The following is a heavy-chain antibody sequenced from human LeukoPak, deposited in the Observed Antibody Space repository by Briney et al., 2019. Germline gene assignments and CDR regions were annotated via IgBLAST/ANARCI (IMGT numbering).Heavy chain of an antibody. D-gene: IGHD2-2*01. J-gene: IGHJ5*02. V-gene: IGHV4-59*01. CDR3: ARFACSSTSCYSVWFDP. CDR2: IYYSGST. Sequence: PSETLSLTCTVSGGSISSYYWSWIRQPPGKGLEWIGYIYYSGSTNYNPSLKSRVTISVDTSKNQFSLKLSSVTAADTAVYYCARFACSSTSCYSVWFDPWGQGTRATVSS. CDR1: GGSISSYY.